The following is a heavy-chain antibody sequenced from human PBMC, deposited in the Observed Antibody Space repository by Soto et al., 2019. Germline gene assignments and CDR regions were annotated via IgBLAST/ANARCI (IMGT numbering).Heavy chain of an antibody. Sequence: TSETLSLTCTVSGDSIRTDYWSWIRQSPGKGLEWIGFIYYGGSTNYNPSLKSRVTISVDTPKNQFSLKLSSVTAADTAVYYCAKNWNWGSLVHWGQGTLVTVSS. CDR3: AKNWNWGSLVH. CDR1: GDSIRTDY. J-gene: IGHJ4*02. V-gene: IGHV4-59*08. CDR2: IYYGGST. D-gene: IGHD7-27*01.